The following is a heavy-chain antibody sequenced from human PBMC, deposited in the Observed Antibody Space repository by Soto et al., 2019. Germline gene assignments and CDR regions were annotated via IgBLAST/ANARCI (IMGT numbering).Heavy chain of an antibody. D-gene: IGHD6-6*01. V-gene: IGHV3-23*04. CDR3: AKRSGEAARPRNWYFDL. Sequence: EVQLVETGGGLIQPGGSLRLSCAASGFTVSSNYMSWVRQAPGKGLEWVSVISGSGGSTYYADSVKGRFTISRDNSKNTLYLQMNSLRAEDTAVYYCAKRSGEAARPRNWYFDLWGRGTLVTVSS. CDR1: GFTVSSNY. J-gene: IGHJ2*01. CDR2: ISGSGGST.